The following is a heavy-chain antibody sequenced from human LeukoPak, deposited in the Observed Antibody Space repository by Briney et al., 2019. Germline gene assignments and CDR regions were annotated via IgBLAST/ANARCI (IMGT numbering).Heavy chain of an antibody. Sequence: GGSLRLSCAASGFTFSSYWMHWVRQAPGKGLVWVSRINSDGSSTSYADSVKGRFTISRDNSKNTLYLQMNSLRPEDTAIYHCARAVPGTENFDNWGQGTLVPVSS. CDR2: INSDGSST. V-gene: IGHV3-74*01. D-gene: IGHD6-19*01. CDR3: ARAVPGTENFDN. CDR1: GFTFSSYW. J-gene: IGHJ4*02.